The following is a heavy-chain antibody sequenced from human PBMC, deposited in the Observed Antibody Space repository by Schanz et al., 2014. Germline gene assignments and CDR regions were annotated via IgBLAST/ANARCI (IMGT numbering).Heavy chain of an antibody. CDR2: ISATSAKI. CDR1: GFTFSRNA. CDR3: ARSYSSGWYPYYYGMDV. J-gene: IGHJ6*02. D-gene: IGHD6-19*01. Sequence: EVQLVESGGGLVQPGGSLRLSCAASGFTFSRNAMNWVRQAPGKGLEWVSYISATSAKIDYADSVKGRFTISRDNAKNSLFLQMNSLRAEDTAVYYCARSYSSGWYPYYYGMDVWGQGTTVTVSS. V-gene: IGHV3-48*01.